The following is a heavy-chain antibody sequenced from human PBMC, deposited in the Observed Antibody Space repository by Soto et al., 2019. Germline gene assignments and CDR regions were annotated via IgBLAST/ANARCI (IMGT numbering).Heavy chain of an antibody. CDR1: GDTFSGYP. CDR2: IIPVFGTT. V-gene: IGHV1-69*18. D-gene: IGHD3-16*01. J-gene: IGHJ4*01. Sequence: QVQLVQSGAELKKPGSSVKVSCKASGDTFSGYPINWVRQAPGEGLEWMGRIIPVFGTTNDAQRFEGRVTFTADESTNTAYMELRGLLSEDTAVYYCARYGGCGELKYWGPGTLVTVSS. CDR3: ARYGGCGELKY.